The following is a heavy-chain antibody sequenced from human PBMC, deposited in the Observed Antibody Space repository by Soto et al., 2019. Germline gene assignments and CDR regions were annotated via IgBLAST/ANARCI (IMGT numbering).Heavy chain of an antibody. CDR1: GYTFTSYG. Sequence: VASVKVSCKASGYTFTSYGITWVRQAPGQGLEWMGWITPYNGKTHYAQKFQDRVTMTTDTAATTAYMELRSLTSDDSAMYFCARDTSHYFDHWGQGILVTVSS. J-gene: IGHJ4*02. CDR3: ARDTSHYFDH. V-gene: IGHV1-18*04. CDR2: ITPYNGKT. D-gene: IGHD2-2*01.